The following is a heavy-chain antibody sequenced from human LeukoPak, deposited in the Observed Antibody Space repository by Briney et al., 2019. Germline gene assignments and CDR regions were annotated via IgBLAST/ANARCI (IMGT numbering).Heavy chain of an antibody. CDR2: ISAYNGNT. D-gene: IGHD6-19*01. CDR3: ARDHIAVAGENFDY. J-gene: IGHJ4*02. CDR1: GYTFTGYG. Sequence: ASVKVSCKASGYTFTGYGISWVRQAPGQGLEWMGWISAYNGNTNYAQKLQGRVTMITETSTSTAYMELRSLRSDDTAVYYCARDHIAVAGENFDYWGQGTLVTVSS. V-gene: IGHV1-18*04.